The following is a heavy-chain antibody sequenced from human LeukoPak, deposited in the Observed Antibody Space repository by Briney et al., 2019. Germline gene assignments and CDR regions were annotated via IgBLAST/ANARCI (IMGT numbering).Heavy chain of an antibody. CDR2: IRSKANTYAT. Sequence: GGSLRLSCAASGFSFSDSAMHWVRQASGEGLEWVGRIRSKANTYATAYTVSVKGRFTISRDDSKNTAYLQMNSLKTEDTAVYYCTKPGSGWNYFDSWGQGTLVTVSA. V-gene: IGHV3-73*01. D-gene: IGHD6-19*01. CDR3: TKPGSGWNYFDS. CDR1: GFSFSDSA. J-gene: IGHJ4*02.